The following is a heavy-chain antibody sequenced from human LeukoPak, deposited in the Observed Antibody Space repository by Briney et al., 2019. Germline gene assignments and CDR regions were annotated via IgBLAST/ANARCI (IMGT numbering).Heavy chain of an antibody. CDR1: SVSISDSNYF. Sequence: SETLSLTCTVSSVSISDSNYFGGWIRQPPGKGLQWIGSIYFGGTTYYNAPLKSRVTLSVDTSNNLFSLTLGSVTAEDTVIYYCARLRRVRGGRMELDYWGKGTLVTVSS. CDR2: IYFGGTT. J-gene: IGHJ4*02. D-gene: IGHD3-10*01. V-gene: IGHV4-39*01. CDR3: ARLRRVRGGRMELDY.